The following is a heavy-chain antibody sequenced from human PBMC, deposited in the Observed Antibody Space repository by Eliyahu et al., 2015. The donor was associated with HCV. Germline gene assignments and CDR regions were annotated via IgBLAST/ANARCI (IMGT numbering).Heavy chain of an antibody. V-gene: IGHV4-59*01. D-gene: IGHD6-19*01. Sequence: QVQLQESGPGLVKPSETLSLTCTVSGGSITTYYWSWIRQPPGKGLEWIGYIHYSGSTNYNPSLKSRVTISLDTSTNQFSLNLTSVTAADTAMYYCASGGGGIAVTGTGGWFDPWGQGTLVTVSS. J-gene: IGHJ5*02. CDR2: IHYSGST. CDR3: ASGGGGIAVTGTGGWFDP. CDR1: GGSITTYY.